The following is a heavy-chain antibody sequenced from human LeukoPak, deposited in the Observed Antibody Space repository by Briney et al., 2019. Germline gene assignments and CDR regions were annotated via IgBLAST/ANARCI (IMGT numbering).Heavy chain of an antibody. Sequence: PGGSLRLSCAASGFSFSTYGIHWVRQAPGKGLEWVAVMWYDGSKDYYADSVKGRFTISRDNSKNTLYLQMGSLRAEDMAVYYCARDAQQQLVYAEHFQHWGQGTLVTVSS. CDR3: ARDAQQQLVYAEHFQH. CDR1: GFSFSTYG. J-gene: IGHJ1*01. CDR2: MWYDGSKD. V-gene: IGHV3-33*01. D-gene: IGHD6-13*01.